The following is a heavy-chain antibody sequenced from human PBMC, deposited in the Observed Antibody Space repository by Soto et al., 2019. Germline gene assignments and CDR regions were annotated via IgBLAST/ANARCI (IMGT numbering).Heavy chain of an antibody. D-gene: IGHD4-4*01. CDR2: IDYSGNT. CDR1: GGSISNYY. J-gene: IGHJ4*02. V-gene: IGHV4-59*01. CDR3: RGARPSLQEFDY. Sequence: SETLSLTCTVSGGSISNYYWNWIRQTPGKGLEWIGYIDYSGNTNYNPSLKSRVTISVDTSKNQISLNVSSVTAADSAVYYCRGARPSLQEFDYWGQGTLVTVSS.